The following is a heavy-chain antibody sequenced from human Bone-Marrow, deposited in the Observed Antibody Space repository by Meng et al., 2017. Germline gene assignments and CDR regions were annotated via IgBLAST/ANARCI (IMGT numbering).Heavy chain of an antibody. Sequence: VQLVPAVVELMNTAPVVKCAGNASGGTFSSYAIGWGRQAPGQGLEWMGGIIPIFGTANYAQKFQGRVTITADESTSTAYMELSSLRSEDTAVYYCASLQPIVVVIGRKDYYFDYWGQGTLVTVSS. J-gene: IGHJ4*02. CDR3: ASLQPIVVVIGRKDYYFDY. CDR1: GGTFSSYA. D-gene: IGHD3-22*01. CDR2: IIPIFGTA. V-gene: IGHV1-69*01.